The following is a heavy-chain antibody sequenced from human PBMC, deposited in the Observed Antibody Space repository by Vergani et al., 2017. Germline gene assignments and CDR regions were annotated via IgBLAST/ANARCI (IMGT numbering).Heavy chain of an antibody. Sequence: EVQLVESGGGVVQPGGSLRLSCAASGFTFSSYWMHWVRQAPGKGLVWVSRINSDGSSTSYADSVKGRFTISRDNAKNTLYLQMNSLRAEDTAVYYCARASLAVAYYYNGMYVWGQGTTVTVAS. CDR3: ARASLAVAYYYNGMYV. CDR1: GFTFSSYW. CDR2: INSDGSST. V-gene: IGHV3-74*01. D-gene: IGHD6-19*01. J-gene: IGHJ6*02.